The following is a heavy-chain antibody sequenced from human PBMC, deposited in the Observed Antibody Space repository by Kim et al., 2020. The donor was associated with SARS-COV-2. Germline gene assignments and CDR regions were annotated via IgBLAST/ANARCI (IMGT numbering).Heavy chain of an antibody. D-gene: IGHD6-13*01. CDR3: ARGRIAAAGTHFDL. Sequence: NPTLKSRVTRSVATTKNQFSLKLSSVTAADTAVYYCARGRIAAAGTHFDLWGRGTLVTVSS. J-gene: IGHJ2*01. V-gene: IGHV4-34*01.